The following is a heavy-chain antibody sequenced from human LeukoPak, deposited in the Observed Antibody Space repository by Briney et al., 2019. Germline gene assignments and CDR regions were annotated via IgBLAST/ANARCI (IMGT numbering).Heavy chain of an antibody. CDR2: IYYCGSR. J-gene: IGHJ5*02. D-gene: IGHD3-10*01. CDR3: ARGQRVRQERITMVRGVPTSNWFDP. CDR1: GGSISSYY. V-gene: IGHV4-59*01. Sequence: SETLSLTCTVPGGSISSYYCSWIRQPPAKGQGWIGYIYYCGSRSYNPSLQSRDTISLVPSQNQYSLKLASVSAADTAVYYCARGQRVRQERITMVRGVPTSNWFDPWGQGTLVTVS.